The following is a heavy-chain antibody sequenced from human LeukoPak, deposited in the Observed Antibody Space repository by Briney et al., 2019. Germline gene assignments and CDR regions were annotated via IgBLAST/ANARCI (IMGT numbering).Heavy chain of an antibody. CDR1: GFSVSTNY. CDR2: IYSGGTT. CDR3: ARVARGDYFNY. J-gene: IGHJ4*02. D-gene: IGHD3-10*01. V-gene: IGHV3-66*01. Sequence: GGSLRLSCAASGFSVSTNYMSWVRQAPGKGLEWVSVIYSGGTTHYADSVKGRFTISRDNSKNTLYLQMNSLRAEDTAVYYCARVARGDYFNYGGQGTLVPVSS.